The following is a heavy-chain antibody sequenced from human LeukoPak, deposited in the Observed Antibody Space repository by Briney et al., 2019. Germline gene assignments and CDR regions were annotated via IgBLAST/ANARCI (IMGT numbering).Heavy chain of an antibody. CDR2: IYYSGGT. CDR3: ARDRTRQRYFDY. CDR1: GGSISSSSYY. J-gene: IGHJ4*02. V-gene: IGHV4-39*07. Sequence: SETLSLTCTVSGGSISSSSYYWGWIRQPPGKGLEWIGNIYYSGGTYYNPSLKSRVIISVDTSKNQFSLKLSSVTAADTAVYYCARDRTRQRYFDYWGQGTLAPVSS. D-gene: IGHD6-6*01.